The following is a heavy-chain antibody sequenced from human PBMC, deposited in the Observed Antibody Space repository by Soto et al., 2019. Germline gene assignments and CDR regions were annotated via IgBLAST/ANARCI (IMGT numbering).Heavy chain of an antibody. CDR3: ARVGTSRGDYSWYNYYGMDV. V-gene: IGHV3-48*02. CDR1: GFTFSSYS. J-gene: IGHJ6*02. Sequence: EVQLVESGGGLVQPGGSLRLSCAASGFTFSSYSMNWVRQAPGKGLEWLSYITITSSTIYYADSVKGRFTISRDNANNSLYLQMNSLRDEDTAVYYCARVGTSRGDYSWYNYYGMDVWGQGTTVTVSS. D-gene: IGHD4-17*01. CDR2: ITITSSTI.